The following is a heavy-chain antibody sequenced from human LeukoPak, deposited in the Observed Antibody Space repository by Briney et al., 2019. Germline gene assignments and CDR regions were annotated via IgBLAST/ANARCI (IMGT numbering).Heavy chain of an antibody. D-gene: IGHD3-22*01. CDR3: ARHTYDSSGYYYFHFDY. V-gene: IGHV4-39*01. Sequence: SETLSLTCTVSGDSISSSSYYWGWIRQPPGKGLEWIGSIYYSGSTYYNPSLKSRVTISVDTSKNQFSLKLSSVTAADTAVYYCARHTYDSSGYYYFHFDYWGQGTLVTVSS. CDR1: GDSISSSSYY. J-gene: IGHJ4*02. CDR2: IYYSGST.